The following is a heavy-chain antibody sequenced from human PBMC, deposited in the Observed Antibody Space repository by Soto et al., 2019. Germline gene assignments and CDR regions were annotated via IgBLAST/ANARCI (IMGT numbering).Heavy chain of an antibody. CDR3: ARLVIVPAAMSDYYMDV. CDR1: GVSISKSSYY. CDR2: IHSSGST. J-gene: IGHJ6*03. V-gene: IGHV4-39*01. D-gene: IGHD2-2*01. Sequence: QLQMEESGPGLVKPSETLSLSCTVSGVSISKSSYYWGWIRQPPGRGLEWIGSIHSSGSTSYNPSLENRVPMSVDTSKTQFSLWLNSVTAADTAVYYCARLVIVPAAMSDYYMDVWGKGATVTVSS.